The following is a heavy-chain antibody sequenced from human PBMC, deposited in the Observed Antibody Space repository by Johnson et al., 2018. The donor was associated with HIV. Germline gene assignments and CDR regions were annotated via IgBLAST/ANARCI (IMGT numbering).Heavy chain of an antibody. CDR1: GFTFSDYY. CDR3: AKDPGRRDPHAFDI. V-gene: IGHV3-11*04. Sequence: QVQLVESGGGLVKPGGSLRLSCAASGFTFSDYYMSWIRQAPGKGLEWVSYITGSGTVVYYADSVKGRFTISRDNAKNTLYLQMNSLRAEDTAVYYCAKDPGRRDPHAFDIWGQGTMVTVSS. J-gene: IGHJ3*02. CDR2: ITGSGTVV. D-gene: IGHD2-15*01.